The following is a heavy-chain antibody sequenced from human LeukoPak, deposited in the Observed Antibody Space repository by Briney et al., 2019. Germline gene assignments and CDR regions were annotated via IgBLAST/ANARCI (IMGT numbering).Heavy chain of an antibody. CDR2: IYYSGST. CDR3: ARDKDTAMGDYYYGMDV. J-gene: IGHJ6*02. CDR1: GGSISSYY. Sequence: SETLSLTCTVSGGSISSYYWSWIRQPPGKGLEWIGYIYYSGSTNYNPSPKSRVTISVDTSKNQFSLKLSSVTAADTAVYYCARDKDTAMGDYYYGMDVWGQGTTVTVSS. D-gene: IGHD5-18*01. V-gene: IGHV4-59*01.